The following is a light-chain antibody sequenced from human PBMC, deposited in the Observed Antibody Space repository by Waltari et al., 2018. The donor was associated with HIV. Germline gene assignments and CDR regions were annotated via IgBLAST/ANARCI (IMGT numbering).Light chain of an antibody. Sequence: QSALPQPPSASGSHGQSVTISLTGTRSDVGVSHYLSWYQPHPGKAPKLMIFEVTKRPAGVPDRFSGSKSGNTASRTVSGLQAEDEAVYYCCSYAGSDVVFGGGTKLTVL. CDR2: EVT. CDR1: RSDVGVSHY. V-gene: IGLV2-8*01. J-gene: IGLJ2*01. CDR3: CSYAGSDVV.